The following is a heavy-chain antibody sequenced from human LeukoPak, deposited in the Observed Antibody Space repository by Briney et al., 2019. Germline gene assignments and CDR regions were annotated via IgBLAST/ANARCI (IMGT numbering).Heavy chain of an antibody. D-gene: IGHD3-10*01. V-gene: IGHV4-34*01. CDR3: ARGRSRGWFGDFDFDY. CDR2: INHSGST. Sequence: PSETLSLTCAVYGGSFSGYYWSWIRQPPGKGLEWIGEINHSGSTNYNPPLKSRVTISVDTSKNQFSLKLSSVTAADTAVYYCARGRSRGWFGDFDFDYWGQGTLVTVSS. J-gene: IGHJ4*02. CDR1: GGSFSGYY.